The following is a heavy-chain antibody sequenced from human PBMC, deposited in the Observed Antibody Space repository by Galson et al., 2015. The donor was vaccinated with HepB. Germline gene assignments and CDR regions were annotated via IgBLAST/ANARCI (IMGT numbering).Heavy chain of an antibody. Sequence: SLRLSCAASGFSFSTFPMIWVRQTPGKGLEWVSAISGSGDGTESDDSVRGRFIISRDNSNNTLFLQMNRLRVDDTAIYYCARWGIEGASSSNPVLYGTWGQGTLVSVSS. V-gene: IGHV3-23*01. CDR1: GFSFSTFP. D-gene: IGHD1-26*01. J-gene: IGHJ4*02. CDR3: ARWGIEGASSSNPVLYGT. CDR2: ISGSGDGT.